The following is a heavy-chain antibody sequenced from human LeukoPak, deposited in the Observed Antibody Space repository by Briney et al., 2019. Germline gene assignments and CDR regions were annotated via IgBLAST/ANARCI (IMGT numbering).Heavy chain of an antibody. Sequence: GGSLRLSCAASGFTFSSYGMHWVRQAPGKGLEWLSYISGNSGDINYADSVKGRFTISRDNAKNSLYLQMNSLRAEDTAVYYCARDLGLLYSSGWSDDYWGQGTLVTVSS. D-gene: IGHD6-19*01. V-gene: IGHV3-21*01. CDR2: ISGNSGDI. J-gene: IGHJ4*02. CDR1: GFTFSSYG. CDR3: ARDLGLLYSSGWSDDY.